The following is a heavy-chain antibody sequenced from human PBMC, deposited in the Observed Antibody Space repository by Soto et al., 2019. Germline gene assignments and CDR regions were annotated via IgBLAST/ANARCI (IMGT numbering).Heavy chain of an antibody. CDR3: AKDWSGNWNEGY. CDR1: GFTFSSYG. J-gene: IGHJ4*02. D-gene: IGHD1-20*01. CDR2: ISYDGSNK. V-gene: IGHV3-30*18. Sequence: LRLSCAASGFTFSSYGMHWFRQAPGKGLEWVAVISYDGSNKYCADSVKGRFTISRDNSKNTLYLQMNSLRAEDTAVYYCAKDWSGNWNEGYWGKGTLVTVSS.